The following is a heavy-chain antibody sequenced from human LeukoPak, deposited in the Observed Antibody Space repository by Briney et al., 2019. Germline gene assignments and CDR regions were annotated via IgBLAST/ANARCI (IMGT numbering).Heavy chain of an antibody. V-gene: IGHV1-2*02. D-gene: IGHD1-26*01. CDR2: VNPSNGDT. CDR3: ARDGGGVGALSPDY. Sequence: ASVKVSCKASGYTFTDYYMHWVRQAPGQGLESMGWVNPSNGDTNYVQKFRDRVTLTGDTSVSTGYMELRSLRSDDTAVYYCARDGGGVGALSPDYWGQGTLVTVSS. J-gene: IGHJ4*02. CDR1: GYTFTDYY.